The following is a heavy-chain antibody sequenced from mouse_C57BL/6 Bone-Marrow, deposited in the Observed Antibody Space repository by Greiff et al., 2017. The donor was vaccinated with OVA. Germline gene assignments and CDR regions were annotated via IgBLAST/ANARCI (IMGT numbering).Heavy chain of an antibody. CDR2: IYPGSGST. V-gene: IGHV1-55*01. J-gene: IGHJ2*01. Sequence: QVQLQQSGAELVKPGASVKMSCKASGYTFTSYWITWVKQRPGQGLEWIGDIYPGSGSTNYNEKFKGKATLTVDTSSSTAYMQLSSLTSEDSAVYYCARREPYFDDWGQGTTLTVST. CDR3: ARREPYFDD. CDR1: GYTFTSYW.